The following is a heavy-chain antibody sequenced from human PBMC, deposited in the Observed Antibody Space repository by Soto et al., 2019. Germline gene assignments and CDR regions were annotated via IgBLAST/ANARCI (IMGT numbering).Heavy chain of an antibody. CDR3: ARDPPYDSSGYADY. D-gene: IGHD3-22*01. CDR1: GGSISSGDYY. V-gene: IGHV4-30-4*01. CDR2: IYYSGST. Sequence: PSETLSLTCTVSGGSISSGDYYWSWIRQPPGKGLEWIGYIYYSGSTYYNPSLKSRVTISVDTSKNQFSLKLSSVTAADTAVYYCARDPPYDSSGYADYWGQGTLVTVSS. J-gene: IGHJ4*02.